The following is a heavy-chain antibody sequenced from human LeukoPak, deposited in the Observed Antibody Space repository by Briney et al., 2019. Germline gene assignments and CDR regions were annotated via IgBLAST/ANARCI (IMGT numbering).Heavy chain of an antibody. CDR2: ISYDGSVN. D-gene: IGHD4-11*01. CDR1: GFTFTTYG. V-gene: IGHV3-30*18. CDR3: AKDEHDYLFDY. Sequence: GGSLRLSCAASGFTFTTYGIHWVRQAPGKGLEWVAVISYDGSVNYYADSVKGRFTISRDNSKNTVYLQMNSLRAEDTAVYYCAKDEHDYLFDYWGQGTLVTVSS. J-gene: IGHJ4*02.